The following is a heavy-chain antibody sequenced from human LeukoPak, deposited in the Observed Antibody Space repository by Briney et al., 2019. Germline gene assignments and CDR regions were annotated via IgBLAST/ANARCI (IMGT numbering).Heavy chain of an antibody. CDR1: GGTFSSYA. CDR2: IIPIFGTA. CDR3: ARTYGDYGWYNWFDP. J-gene: IGHJ5*02. Sequence: SVRVSCKASGGTFSSYAISWVRQAPGQGLEWMGGIIPIFGTANYAQKVQGRVTITTGESTSTAYMELSSLRSEDTAVYYCARTYGDYGWYNWFDPWGQGTLVTVSS. V-gene: IGHV1-69*05. D-gene: IGHD4-17*01.